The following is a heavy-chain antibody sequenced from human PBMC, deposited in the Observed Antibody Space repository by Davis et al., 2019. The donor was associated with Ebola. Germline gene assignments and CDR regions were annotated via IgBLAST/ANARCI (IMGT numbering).Heavy chain of an antibody. Sequence: MPSETLSLTCTVSGGSISRYYWTWIRQPPGKGLEWMGHLFYGGSPNYNPSLKSRVTISLDTSKNQLSLRLISVTAADTAVYYCARLSPLGLRLGETYNWFDPWGPGTLVTVSS. D-gene: IGHD3-16*01. CDR1: GGSISRYY. CDR3: ARLSPLGLRLGETYNWFDP. J-gene: IGHJ5*02. CDR2: LFYGGSP. V-gene: IGHV4-59*01.